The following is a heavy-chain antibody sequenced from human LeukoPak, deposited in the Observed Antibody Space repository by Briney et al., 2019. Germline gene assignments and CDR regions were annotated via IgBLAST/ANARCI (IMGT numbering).Heavy chain of an antibody. CDR2: ISAYNGNT. D-gene: IGHD6-19*01. CDR3: ARDHSSGWYGVDY. Sequence: GASVKVSCKASGYSFTSYGISWVRQAPGQGLEWMGWISAYNGNTKYAQKFQGRVTMTTDTSTSTAYMELRSLRSDDTAVYYCARDHSSGWYGVDYWGQGTLMTVSS. CDR1: GYSFTSYG. V-gene: IGHV1-18*01. J-gene: IGHJ4*02.